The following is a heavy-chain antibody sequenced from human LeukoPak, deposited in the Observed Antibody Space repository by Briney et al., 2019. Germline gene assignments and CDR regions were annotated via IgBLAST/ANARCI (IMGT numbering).Heavy chain of an antibody. CDR2: ISGHNGDM. D-gene: IGHD2-15*01. CDR1: GYTFASNG. J-gene: IGHJ4*02. V-gene: IGHV1-18*01. CDR3: TRYCSGGRCPVFDY. Sequence: ASVTVSCKASGYTFASNGISWVRQAPGQGLEWMGWISGHNGDMTYAQMFQGRVTMTTDTSTSAAYMELRSLRSDDTAVYYCTRYCSGGRCPVFDYWGQGTLVTVSS.